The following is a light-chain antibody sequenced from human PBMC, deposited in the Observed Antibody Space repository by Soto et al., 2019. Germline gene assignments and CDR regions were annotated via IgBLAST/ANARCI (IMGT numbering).Light chain of an antibody. V-gene: IGLV1-40*01. CDR3: KSYDSSLSGYV. J-gene: IGLJ1*01. Sequence: QSVLTQPPSVSGAPGQRVTISCTGSSSNIGAGYDLHWYQQLPGTAPKLLIYEDNNRPSGVPDRFSGSKSGTSASLAITGLQAEDEADHYCKSYDSSLSGYVFGTGTKVTVL. CDR1: SSNIGAGYD. CDR2: EDN.